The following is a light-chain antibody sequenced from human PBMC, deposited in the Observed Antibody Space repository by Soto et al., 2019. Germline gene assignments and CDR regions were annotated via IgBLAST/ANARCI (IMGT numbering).Light chain of an antibody. CDR1: QSVTSSY. Sequence: VLTQSPGTLSLSPGERATLACRASQSVTSSYLAWYQQKPGPAPRLLIYGASHRATSIPDRFSGRGSGTDFTLTISRLEPEDIAVYYCQHYGSSPPFTFGPGSIVHI. CDR2: GAS. V-gene: IGKV3-20*01. CDR3: QHYGSSPPFT. J-gene: IGKJ3*01.